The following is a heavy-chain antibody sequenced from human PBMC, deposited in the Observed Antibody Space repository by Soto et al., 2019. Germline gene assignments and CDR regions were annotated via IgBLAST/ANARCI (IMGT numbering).Heavy chain of an antibody. V-gene: IGHV3-30-3*01. CDR2: ISYDGSNK. D-gene: IGHD6-19*01. CDR1: GFTFSSYA. J-gene: IGHJ4*02. Sequence: QVQLVESGGGVVQPGRSLRLSCAASGFTFSSYAMHWVRQAPGKGLEWVAVISYDGSNKYYADSVKGRFTISRDNSKNTLYLQMNSLRAEDTAVYYCARVSVVYSSGWYREGGYFDYWGQGTLVTVSS. CDR3: ARVSVVYSSGWYREGGYFDY.